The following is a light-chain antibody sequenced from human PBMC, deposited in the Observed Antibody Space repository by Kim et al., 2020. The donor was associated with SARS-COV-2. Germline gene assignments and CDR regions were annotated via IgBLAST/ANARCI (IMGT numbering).Light chain of an antibody. CDR1: SSDVGGHNY. CDR3: SSYAGSNIVV. CDR2: EVS. J-gene: IGLJ2*01. Sequence: SVTISGTGTSSDVGGHNYVSWYQQHPGKAPKLLIYEVSERPSGVPDRFSGSKSGNTASLTVSGLQSEDEADYYCSSYAGSNIVVFGGGTQLTV. V-gene: IGLV2-8*01.